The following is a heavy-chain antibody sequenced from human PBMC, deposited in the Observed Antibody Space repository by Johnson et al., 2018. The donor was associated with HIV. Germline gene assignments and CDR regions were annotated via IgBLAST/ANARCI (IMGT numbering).Heavy chain of an antibody. Sequence: VQLVESGGGVVRPGGSLRLSCAASGFTFDDYGMSWVRQAPGMGLEWVSGINWTGGGSGYVDSVRGRFTTSRDNAKNSLYLQMNSLRAEDTALYYCATDVYGAREWRPAFDIWGQGTMVTVSS. CDR2: INWTGGGS. D-gene: IGHD4-17*01. J-gene: IGHJ3*02. CDR1: GFTFDDYG. CDR3: ATDVYGAREWRPAFDI. V-gene: IGHV3-20*04.